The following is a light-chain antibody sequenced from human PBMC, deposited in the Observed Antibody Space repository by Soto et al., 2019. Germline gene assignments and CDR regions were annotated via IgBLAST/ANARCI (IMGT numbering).Light chain of an antibody. V-gene: IGLV2-23*02. J-gene: IGLJ2*01. Sequence: QSVLTQPASVSGSPGQSITISCTGTSGDIGTYNLVSWYQQHPGKVPKLIIYEDTKRPSGVSNRFSGSKSDNTASLTISWLQPEDEADYYCSSYAGSDTFVVIGGGTKLTVL. CDR3: SSYAGSDTFVV. CDR2: EDT. CDR1: SGDIGTYNL.